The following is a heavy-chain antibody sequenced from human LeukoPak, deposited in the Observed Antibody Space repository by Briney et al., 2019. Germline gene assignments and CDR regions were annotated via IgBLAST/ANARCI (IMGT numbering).Heavy chain of an antibody. D-gene: IGHD1-26*01. CDR2: IYFSGST. CDR3: ARQREGATYY. Sequence: PSETLSLTCTVSGGSISRNTYHWGWIRQPPGKGLEWIGNIYFSGSTYYNPSLKSRVTISVDTSKNQFSLKLSSVTAADTAVYYCARQREGATYYWGQGTLVSVSS. CDR1: GGSISRNTYH. J-gene: IGHJ4*02. V-gene: IGHV4-39*01.